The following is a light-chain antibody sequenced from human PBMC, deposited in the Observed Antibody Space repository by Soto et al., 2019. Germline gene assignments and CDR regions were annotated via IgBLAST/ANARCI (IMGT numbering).Light chain of an antibody. CDR2: EVN. J-gene: IGLJ1*01. CDR3: SSFTRSSTRV. Sequence: QSALTQPASVSGSPGQSITISCTGTSSDVGGYNYVSWLQQHPGKAPKLMIFEVNNRLSGVSDRFSGSKSGNTASLTISGLQPEDEADYYCSSFTRSSTRVFGSGTKVTVL. CDR1: SSDVGGYNY. V-gene: IGLV2-14*01.